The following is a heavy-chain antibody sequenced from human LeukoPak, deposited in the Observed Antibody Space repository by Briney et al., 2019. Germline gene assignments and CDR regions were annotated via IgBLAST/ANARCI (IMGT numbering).Heavy chain of an antibody. V-gene: IGHV1-2*02. Sequence: ASVKVSCKASGYTFTGYYMHWVRQAPGQGLEWMGWINPNSGGTNYAQKFQGRVTMTRDTSISTAYMELSRLRSDDTAVYYCARDRGLGIEYFDSWGQGILVTVSS. J-gene: IGHJ4*02. D-gene: IGHD7-27*01. CDR2: INPNSGGT. CDR3: ARDRGLGIEYFDS. CDR1: GYTFTGYY.